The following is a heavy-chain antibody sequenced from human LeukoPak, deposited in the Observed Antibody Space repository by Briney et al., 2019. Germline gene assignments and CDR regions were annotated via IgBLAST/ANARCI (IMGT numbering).Heavy chain of an antibody. D-gene: IGHD3-10*01. CDR1: GFTFSSYA. V-gene: IGHV3-23*01. J-gene: IGHJ5*02. CDR3: AKAPYGSGSDWFDP. CDR2: ISGSGGST. Sequence: GGSLRLSCAASGFTFSSYAMSWVRQAPGKGLEWVSVISGSGGSTDYADSVKGRFIISRDNSKNTLYLQMNSLRAEDTAVYYCAKAPYGSGSDWFDPWGQGTLVTVSS.